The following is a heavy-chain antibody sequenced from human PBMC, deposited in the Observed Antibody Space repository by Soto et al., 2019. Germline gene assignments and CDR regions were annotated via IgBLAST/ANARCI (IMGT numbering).Heavy chain of an antibody. CDR3: AKGLMLPHMITFGGDMMSANAFDI. CDR1: GFTFSSYG. Sequence: GSLRLSCAASGFTFSSYGMHWVRQAPGKGLEWVAVISYDGSNKYYADSVKGRFTISRDNSKNTLYLQMNSLRAEDTAVYYCAKGLMLPHMITFGGDMMSANAFDIWGQGTMVTVSS. D-gene: IGHD3-16*01. J-gene: IGHJ3*02. CDR2: ISYDGSNK. V-gene: IGHV3-30*18.